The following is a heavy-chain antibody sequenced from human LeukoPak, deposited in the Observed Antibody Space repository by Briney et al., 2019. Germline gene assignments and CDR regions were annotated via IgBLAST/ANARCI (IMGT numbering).Heavy chain of an antibody. J-gene: IGHJ4*02. V-gene: IGHV1-69*04. CDR3: ARSSSYYYGSGSYYY. CDR1: GGTFSSYA. D-gene: IGHD3-10*01. CDR2: IIPILGIA. Sequence: ASVKVSCKASGGTFSSYAISWVRQAPGQGLEWMGRIIPILGIANYAQKFQGRVTITADKSTSTAYMELSSLRSEDTAVYYCARSSSYYYGSGSYYYWGQGTLVAVSS.